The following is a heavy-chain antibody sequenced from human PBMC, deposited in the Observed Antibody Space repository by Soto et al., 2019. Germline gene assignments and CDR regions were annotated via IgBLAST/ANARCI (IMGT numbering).Heavy chain of an antibody. CDR2: INPNSGGT. Sequence: ASVKVSCKASGYTFTGYYMHCVRQAPGQGLEWMGWINPNSGGTNYAQKFQGRVTMTRDTSISTAYMELSRLRSDDTAVYYCARDGRITIFGVAKLSMDVWGQGTTVTVSS. V-gene: IGHV1-2*02. CDR3: ARDGRITIFGVAKLSMDV. D-gene: IGHD3-3*01. CDR1: GYTFTGYY. J-gene: IGHJ6*02.